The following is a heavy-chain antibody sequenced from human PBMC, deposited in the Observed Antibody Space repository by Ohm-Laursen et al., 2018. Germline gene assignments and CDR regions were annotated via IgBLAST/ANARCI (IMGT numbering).Heavy chain of an antibody. Sequence: GTLSLTCAVYGGSFSGYYWSWIRQPPGKGLEWIGEINHRGSTNYNPSLKSQITISVDTSKNQFSLKLSSVTAADTAVYFCGRRFDFWGQGTLVTVSS. CDR2: INHRGST. CDR3: GRRFDF. V-gene: IGHV4-34*01. CDR1: GGSFSGYY. J-gene: IGHJ4*02.